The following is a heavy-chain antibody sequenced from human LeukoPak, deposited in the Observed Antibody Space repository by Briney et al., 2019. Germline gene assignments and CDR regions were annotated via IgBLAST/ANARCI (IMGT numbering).Heavy chain of an antibody. J-gene: IGHJ4*02. CDR3: ARLRGDSSSLY. D-gene: IGHD6-6*01. CDR1: GYSFTNFW. Sequence: GESLQISCQGSGYSFTNFWISWVRQPPGKGLEWMGIIYPGDSDTRYSPSFQGQVTISADRSISTVYLQWSSLKASDTAMYYSARLRGDSSSLYWGQGTLVTVSS. CDR2: IYPGDSDT. V-gene: IGHV5-51*01.